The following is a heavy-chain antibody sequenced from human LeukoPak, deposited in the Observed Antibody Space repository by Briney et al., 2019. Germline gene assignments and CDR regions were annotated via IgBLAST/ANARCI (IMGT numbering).Heavy chain of an antibody. Sequence: SQTLSLTCAISGDSVSSSSAAWSWIRQSPSRGLEWLGRTYYRSKWYNDSAVSMKSRITINPDTSKNQFSLQLNSMTPEDTAVYYCAREGSEGYLLDYWGQGTLVTVSS. V-gene: IGHV6-1*01. J-gene: IGHJ4*02. CDR2: TYYRSKWYN. CDR1: GDSVSSSSAA. CDR3: AREGSEGYLLDY. D-gene: IGHD1-1*01.